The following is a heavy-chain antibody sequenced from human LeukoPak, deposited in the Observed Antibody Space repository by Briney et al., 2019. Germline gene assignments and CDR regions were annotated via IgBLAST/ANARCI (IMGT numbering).Heavy chain of an antibody. V-gene: IGHV3-74*01. CDR1: GFSFSGHW. CDR3: ARGPNSNWSGLDF. CDR2: ISPTGSTT. D-gene: IGHD6-6*01. Sequence: GGSLRLSCTASGFSFSGHWMHWARQLPGKGLVWVSRISPTGSTTSYADSVKGRFTVSRDNAKNTLYLRVNNLRAEDTAVYYCARGPNSNWSGLDFRGQGTLLTVSS. J-gene: IGHJ4*02.